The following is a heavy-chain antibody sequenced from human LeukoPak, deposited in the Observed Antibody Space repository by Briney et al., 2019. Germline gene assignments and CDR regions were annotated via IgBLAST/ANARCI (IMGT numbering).Heavy chain of an antibody. V-gene: IGHV1-2*02. CDR1: GYTFTGYY. D-gene: IGHD4-11*01. CDR2: INPNSGGT. CDR3: AREVPGSNQIFDY. J-gene: IGHJ4*02. Sequence: ASVKVSCXASGYTFTGYYMHWVRQAPGQGLEWMGWINPNSGGTNYAQKFQGRVTMTRDTSISTAYMELSRLRSDDTAVYYCAREVPGSNQIFDYWGQGTLVTVSS.